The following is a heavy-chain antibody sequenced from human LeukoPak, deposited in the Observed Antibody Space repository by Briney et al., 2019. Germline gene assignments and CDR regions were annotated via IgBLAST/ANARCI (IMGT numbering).Heavy chain of an antibody. CDR1: GFTFDDYA. CDR3: ARREVGAHPFDY. CDR2: ITTSSDTI. Sequence: GRSLRLSCAASGFTFDDYAMHWVRQAPGKGLEWVSYITTSSDTIYYADSVKGRFTISRDNAKNSLYLQMNSLRAEDTAVYYCARREVGAHPFDYWGQGTLVTVSS. J-gene: IGHJ4*02. V-gene: IGHV3-48*01. D-gene: IGHD1-26*01.